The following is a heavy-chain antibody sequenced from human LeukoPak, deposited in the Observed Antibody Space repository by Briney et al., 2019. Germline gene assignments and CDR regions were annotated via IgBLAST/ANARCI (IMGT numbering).Heavy chain of an antibody. CDR3: ARSSLESSGSSRGPYDY. D-gene: IGHD1-26*01. Sequence: PSQTLSLTCTVSGGSISSGGYYWSWIRQPPGKGLEWIGEINHSGSTNYNPSLKSRVTISVDTSKNQFSLKLSSVTAADTAVYYCARSSLESSGSSRGPYDYWGQGTLVTVSS. CDR1: GGSISSGGYY. CDR2: INHSGST. J-gene: IGHJ4*02. V-gene: IGHV4-30-2*01.